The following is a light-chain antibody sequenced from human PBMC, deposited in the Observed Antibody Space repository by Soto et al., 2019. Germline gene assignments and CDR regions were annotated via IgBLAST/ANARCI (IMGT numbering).Light chain of an antibody. CDR1: SPDFG. CDR2: KVS. CDR3: SSYTSTTTL. Sequence: QSALTQPASVSGSPGQSITISCSGISPDFGVSWYQHFTGKAPKLLIFKVSNRPSGVSTRFSGSKSGNMAFLTISGLQSEDEGLYHCSSYTSTTTLFGGGTQLTGL. J-gene: IGLJ2*01. V-gene: IGLV2-14*01.